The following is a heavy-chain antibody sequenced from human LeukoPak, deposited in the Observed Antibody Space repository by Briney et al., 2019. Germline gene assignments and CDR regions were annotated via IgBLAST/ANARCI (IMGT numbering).Heavy chain of an antibody. Sequence: GGSLRLSCAASGFTFSSYSMNWVRQAPGKGLEWASSISSSSSYIYYADSVKGRFTISRDNAKNSLYLQMNSLRAEDTAVYYCAREWSYYDSSGYYSTPFDYWGQGTLVTVSS. J-gene: IGHJ4*02. CDR3: AREWSYYDSSGYYSTPFDY. V-gene: IGHV3-21*01. CDR1: GFTFSSYS. D-gene: IGHD3-22*01. CDR2: ISSSSSYI.